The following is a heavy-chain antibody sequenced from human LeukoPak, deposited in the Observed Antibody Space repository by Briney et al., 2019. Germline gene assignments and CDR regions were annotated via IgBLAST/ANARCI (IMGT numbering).Heavy chain of an antibody. CDR3: ARDLDWILFDY. CDR1: GFTFSSYA. J-gene: IGHJ4*02. D-gene: IGHD3-9*01. CDR2: ISDRGGST. V-gene: IGHV3-23*01. Sequence: PGGSLRLSCAASGFTFSSYAMSWVRQAPGKGLEWVSAISDRGGSTYYADSVKGRFTISRDKSKNTLFLQMNSLSAEDTAVYYCARDLDWILFDYWGQGTLVTVSS.